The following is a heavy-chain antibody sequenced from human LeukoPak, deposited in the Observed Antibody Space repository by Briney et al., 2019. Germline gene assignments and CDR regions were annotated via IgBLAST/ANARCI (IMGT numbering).Heavy chain of an antibody. CDR3: ASALGGDSYYFDY. D-gene: IGHD2-21*02. CDR2: ICYSGST. CDR1: GGSISSYY. V-gene: IGHV4-59*06. Sequence: PSETLSLTCTVSGGSISSYYWSWIRQPPGKGLEWIGYICYSGSTYYNPSLKSRVTISVDTSKNQFSLKLSSVTAADTAVYYCASALGGDSYYFDYWGQGSLVTVSS. J-gene: IGHJ4*02.